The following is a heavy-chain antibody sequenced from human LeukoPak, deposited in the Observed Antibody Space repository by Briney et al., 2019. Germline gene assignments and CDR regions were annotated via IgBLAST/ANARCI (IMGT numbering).Heavy chain of an antibody. CDR1: GYTFTNFY. V-gene: IGHV1-2*02. D-gene: IGHD2-21*01. J-gene: IGHJ5*01. Sequence: ASVTVSCKASGYTFTNFYIHWVRQAPGQGPDWMGYINPRNGATSYSQKFQGRLTFTRDSSISTAYMEVSSLKSDDTALYYCARDPRDTGDSYDSWGQGTLLTVSS. CDR3: ARDPRDTGDSYDS. CDR2: INPRNGAT.